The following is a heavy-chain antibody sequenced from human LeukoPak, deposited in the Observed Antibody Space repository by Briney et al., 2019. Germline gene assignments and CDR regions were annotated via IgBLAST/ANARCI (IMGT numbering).Heavy chain of an antibody. J-gene: IGHJ5*02. CDR3: VGGKETTGNGRPNWFDP. CDR2: IFQRGYS. D-gene: IGHD6-13*01. CDR1: GYSISSGYY. Sequence: SETLSLTCAVSGYSISSGYYWGWIRQPPGKGLQWIGSIFQRGYSYYNPSLKSRVTISVDTSRNQFSLKLSSVTAADTAVYYCVGGKETTGNGRPNWFDPWGQGTLVTVSS. V-gene: IGHV4-38-2*01.